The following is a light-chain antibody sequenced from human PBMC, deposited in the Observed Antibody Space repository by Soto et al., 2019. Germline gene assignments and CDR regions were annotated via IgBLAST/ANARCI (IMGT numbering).Light chain of an antibody. CDR1: SSNIGNNY. Sequence: QSVLTQPPSXXXXPGQKVTISCSGSSSNIGNNYVSWYQQLPGTAPKLLIYDNNKRPSGIPDRFSGSKSGTSATLGITGLQTGDEADYYCGTWDSSLSALVFGGGTKLTVL. CDR2: DNN. V-gene: IGLV1-51*01. CDR3: GTWDSSLSALV. J-gene: IGLJ2*01.